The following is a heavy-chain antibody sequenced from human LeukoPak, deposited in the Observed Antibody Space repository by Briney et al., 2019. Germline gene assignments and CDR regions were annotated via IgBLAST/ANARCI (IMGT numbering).Heavy chain of an antibody. J-gene: IGHJ2*01. V-gene: IGHV3-53*01. CDR2: IHSDGST. D-gene: IGHD3-9*01. Sequence: GSLRLSCAASGLVVSTDYISWVRQAPGKGLEWVSVIHSDGSTFYADSVKGRFTISRDNFENTVFLQMSSLRGEDTAVYYCARDFPGILPGYRQDGWYFDLWGRGTLVAVSS. CDR3: ARDFPGILPGYRQDGWYFDL. CDR1: GLVVSTDY.